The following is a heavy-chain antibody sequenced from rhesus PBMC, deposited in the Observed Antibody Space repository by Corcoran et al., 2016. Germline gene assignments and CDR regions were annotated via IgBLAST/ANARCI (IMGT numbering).Heavy chain of an antibody. Sequence: QVQLQESGPGLVKPSETLSLTCTVFGDSISGDKWWSWIRQPPGKGLEVIGYINGHTDTTHYTPSRRSRVTLSTDTSKSQFSLILSSLSAADTAVYFCARHTPGGGGRTVRFDVWGPGILVTVSS. J-gene: IGHJ5-1*01. CDR2: INGHTDTT. V-gene: IGHV4-65*01. CDR1: GDSISGDKW. CDR3: ARHTPGGGGRTVRFDV. D-gene: IGHD1-14*01.